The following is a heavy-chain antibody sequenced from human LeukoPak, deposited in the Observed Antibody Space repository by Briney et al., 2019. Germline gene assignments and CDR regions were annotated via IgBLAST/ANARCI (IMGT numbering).Heavy chain of an antibody. J-gene: IGHJ4*02. CDR2: INHSGST. V-gene: IGHV4-34*01. CDR3: ARATSPNFDY. CDR1: GGSFSGYY. Sequence: SETLSLTCAVYGGSFSGYYWSWIRQPPGKGLEWIGEINHSGSTNYNPSLKSRVTISVDTSKNQFSLKLSSVTAAVTAVYYCARATSPNFDYWGQGTLVTVSS.